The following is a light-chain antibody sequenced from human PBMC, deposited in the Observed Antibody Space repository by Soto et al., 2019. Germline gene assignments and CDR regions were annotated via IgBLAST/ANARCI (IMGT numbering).Light chain of an antibody. Sequence: DIQMTQSPSSLSASVGDRVTITCRASLGISSYLVWYQQRQGRAPKLLIYDASSLLSGVPSRFSGSGSGTDFTLTISNLQPEDFATYYCQQSYRTPYTFGQGTKLE. CDR1: LGISSY. CDR2: DAS. V-gene: IGKV1-39*01. J-gene: IGKJ2*01. CDR3: QQSYRTPYT.